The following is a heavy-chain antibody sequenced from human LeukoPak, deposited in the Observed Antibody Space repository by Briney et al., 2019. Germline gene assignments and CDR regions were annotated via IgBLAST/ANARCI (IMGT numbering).Heavy chain of an antibody. CDR2: ISAYNGNT. J-gene: IGHJ4*02. V-gene: IGHV1-18*01. CDR1: GYTFTSYG. Sequence: ASVKVSCKASGYTFTSYGISWVRQAPGQGLEWMGWISAYNGNTNYAQKLQGRVTMTTDTSTSTAYMELRSLRSDDTAVYYCARDSYCGGDCYRYGGGFDYWGQGTLVTVSS. CDR3: ARDSYCGGDCYRYGGGFDY. D-gene: IGHD2-21*02.